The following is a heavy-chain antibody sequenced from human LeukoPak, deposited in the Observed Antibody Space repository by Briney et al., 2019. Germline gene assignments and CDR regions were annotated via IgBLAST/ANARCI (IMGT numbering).Heavy chain of an antibody. V-gene: IGHV3-33*01. CDR2: IWYDGSNK. CDR1: GITFSSYG. D-gene: IGHD1-26*01. CDR3: ARDVSGSLDY. J-gene: IGHJ4*02. Sequence: GRSLRLSCAASGITFSSYGMHWVRQAPGKGLEWVAVIWYDGSNKYYADPVKGRFTISRDNSKNTLYLQMNSLRAEDTAVYYCARDVSGSLDYWGQGTLVTVSS.